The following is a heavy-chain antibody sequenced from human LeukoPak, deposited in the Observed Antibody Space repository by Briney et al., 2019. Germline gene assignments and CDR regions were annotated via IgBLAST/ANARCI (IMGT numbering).Heavy chain of an antibody. J-gene: IGHJ4*02. D-gene: IGHD3-22*01. CDR3: ARDFYDTSGYYYDY. CDR1: EFSVGSSY. Sequence: GGSLRLSCAASEFSVGSSYMTWVRQAPGKGLEWVSLIYSGGSTYYADSVKGRFTISRDNSKNTLYLQMNSLRAEDTAVYYCARDFYDTSGYYYDYWGQGTLVTVSS. CDR2: IYSGGST. V-gene: IGHV3-66*01.